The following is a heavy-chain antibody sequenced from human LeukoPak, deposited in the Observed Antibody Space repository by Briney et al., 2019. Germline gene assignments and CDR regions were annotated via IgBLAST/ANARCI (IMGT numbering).Heavy chain of an antibody. D-gene: IGHD1-7*01. CDR3: ARAPALSHDRTTGDYCDY. J-gene: IGHJ4*02. Sequence: PSETLSLTCTVSGGSISSGGYYWSWIRQPPGKGLEWIGEINHSGSTNYNPSLKSRVTISVDTSKNQFSLKLSSVTAADTAVYYCARAPALSHDRTTGDYCDYWGQGTLVTVSS. V-gene: IGHV4-39*07. CDR1: GGSISSGGYY. CDR2: INHSGST.